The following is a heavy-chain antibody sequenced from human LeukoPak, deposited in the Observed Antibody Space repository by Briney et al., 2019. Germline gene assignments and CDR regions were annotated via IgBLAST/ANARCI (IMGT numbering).Heavy chain of an antibody. CDR2: IDWDDEK. V-gene: IGHV2-70*11. D-gene: IGHD6-13*01. CDR1: GFSLRTRGMC. CDR3: ARLRVGSNLDF. Sequence: RASGPTLVNPTQTLTLTCTFSGFSLRTRGMCVSWIRQPPGKALEWISRIDWDDEKYYNTSLKTRLTISKDTSKNQVVLTMTNMDPVDTATYYCARLRVGSNLDFWGQGILVTVSS. J-gene: IGHJ4*02.